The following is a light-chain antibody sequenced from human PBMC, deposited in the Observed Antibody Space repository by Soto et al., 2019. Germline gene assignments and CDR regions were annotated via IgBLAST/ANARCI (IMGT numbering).Light chain of an antibody. CDR1: QSVSSN. J-gene: IGKJ1*01. CDR2: GAS. Sequence: EIVMTQSPATLSESPGERATLSCRASQSVSSNLAWYQQKPGQAPRLLIYGASTRATGIPASFSGSGSGTEFTLTISSLQSEDFAVYYCQQYNNWPWTFGQGTKVEIK. V-gene: IGKV3-15*01. CDR3: QQYNNWPWT.